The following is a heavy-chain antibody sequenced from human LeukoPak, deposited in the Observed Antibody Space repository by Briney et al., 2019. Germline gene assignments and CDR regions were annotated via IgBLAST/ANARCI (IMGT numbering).Heavy chain of an antibody. CDR2: ISWYGGST. V-gene: IGHV3-43D*03. CDR1: GFPFEDYA. J-gene: IGHJ6*03. D-gene: IGHD1-1*01. Sequence: GGSLRLFCAASGFPFEDYAMHWVRQAPGKGLEGVSLISWYGGSTYYADSVKGRFTISRDNSKNSLYPQMNSLRAEDTALYYCAKDTGVRDYYYYYMDVWGKGTTVTVSS. CDR3: AKDTGVRDYYYYYMDV.